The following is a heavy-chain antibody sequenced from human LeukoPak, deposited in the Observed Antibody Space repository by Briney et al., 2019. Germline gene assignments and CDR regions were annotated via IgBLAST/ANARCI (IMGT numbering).Heavy chain of an antibody. CDR1: GGTFSSYA. CDR3: ARVQVSDDNWGFFDY. V-gene: IGHV1-69*01. D-gene: IGHD1-1*01. Sequence: SVKVSCKASGGTFSSYAISWVRQAPGQGLEWMGGIIPIFGTANYAQKFQGRVTITADESTSTAYMELSSLRSEDTAVYYCARVQVSDDNWGFFDYWGQGTLVTVSP. CDR2: IIPIFGTA. J-gene: IGHJ4*02.